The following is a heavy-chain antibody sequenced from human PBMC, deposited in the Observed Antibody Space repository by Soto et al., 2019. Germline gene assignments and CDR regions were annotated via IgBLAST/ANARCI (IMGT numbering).Heavy chain of an antibody. CDR2: IRGSSNTT. CDR3: AKDLNNDILAGYYYY. Sequence: EEQLLESGGGLVQPGGSLRLSCAASGFTFSSYGMSWVRQAPGKGLEWVSAIRGSSNTTYYADSVKGRFTISRDNSKSTLYLQMNSLRAEDTAIYYCAKDLNNDILAGYYYYWGQGTLVTVSS. V-gene: IGHV3-23*01. CDR1: GFTFSSYG. J-gene: IGHJ4*02. D-gene: IGHD3-9*01.